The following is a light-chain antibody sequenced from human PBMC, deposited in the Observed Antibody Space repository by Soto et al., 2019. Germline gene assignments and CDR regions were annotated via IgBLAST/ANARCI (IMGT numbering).Light chain of an antibody. CDR1: QSISSW. CDR3: QQYNSYGIT. V-gene: IGKV1-5*03. Sequence: DIQMPQSPSTLSASVGDRVPITCRASQSISSWLAWYQQKPGKAHKLLIYKASGLESGVPSRFSGSGSGTEFTLTISSLQPDDFATYYCQQYNSYGITFGQGTRLEIK. CDR2: KAS. J-gene: IGKJ5*01.